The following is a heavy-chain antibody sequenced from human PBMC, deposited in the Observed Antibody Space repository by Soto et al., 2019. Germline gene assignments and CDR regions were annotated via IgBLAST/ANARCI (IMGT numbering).Heavy chain of an antibody. V-gene: IGHV3-30-3*01. D-gene: IGHD3-22*01. J-gene: IGHJ4*02. CDR1: GFTFSSYA. CDR3: ASDPYYYDSSGYTDY. Sequence: GGSLRLSCSASGFTFSSYAMHWVRQAPGKGLEWVAVISYDGSNKYYADSVKGRFTISRDNSKNTLYLQMNSLRAEDTAVYYCASDPYYYDSSGYTDYWGQGTLVTVSS. CDR2: ISYDGSNK.